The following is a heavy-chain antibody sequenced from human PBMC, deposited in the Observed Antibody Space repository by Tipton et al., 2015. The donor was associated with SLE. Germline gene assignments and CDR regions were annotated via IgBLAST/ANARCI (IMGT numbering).Heavy chain of an antibody. CDR1: GFTFSSYS. CDR2: IYHSGST. D-gene: IGHD5-12*01. Sequence: LRLSCAASGFTFSSYSMSWIRQPPGKGLEWIGTIYHSGSTYYNPSLKSRLTISVDTSKNQFSLKLSSVTAADTAVYYCARHELVATKADYWGQGTLVTVSS. V-gene: IGHV4-38-2*01. J-gene: IGHJ4*02. CDR3: ARHELVATKADY.